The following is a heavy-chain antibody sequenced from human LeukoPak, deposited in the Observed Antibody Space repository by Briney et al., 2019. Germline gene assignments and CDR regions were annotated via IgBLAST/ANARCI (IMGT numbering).Heavy chain of an antibody. D-gene: IGHD6-19*01. V-gene: IGHV4-59*01. J-gene: IGHJ4*02. CDR3: VRHTTSGWYQVVY. CDR1: GGSISNYF. Sequence: SETLSLTCNVSGGSISNYFWSWIRQPPGKGLEWIGFITYSGSTDHNPFLRSRVTISVDASKNQFSLKLTSVTAADTAVYYCVRHTTSGWYQVVYWGQGTLVTVSS. CDR2: ITYSGST.